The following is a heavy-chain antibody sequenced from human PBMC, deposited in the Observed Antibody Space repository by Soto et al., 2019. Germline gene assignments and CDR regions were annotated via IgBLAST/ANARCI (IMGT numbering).Heavy chain of an antibody. Sequence: SETLSLTCAVSGGSISSGGYSWNWIRQPPGKGLEWIGSIYHSGSTYYNPSLKSRVTISVDRSKNQFSLKLSSVTAADTAVYYCARDHCSDGTCYPWFDPWGQGTLVTV. CDR2: IYHSGST. V-gene: IGHV4-30-2*01. CDR3: ARDHCSDGTCYPWFDP. D-gene: IGHD2-15*01. J-gene: IGHJ5*02. CDR1: GGSISSGGYS.